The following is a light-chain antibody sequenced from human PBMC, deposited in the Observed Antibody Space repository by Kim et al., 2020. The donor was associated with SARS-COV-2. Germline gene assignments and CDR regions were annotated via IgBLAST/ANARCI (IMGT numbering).Light chain of an antibody. CDR3: QQYDDGPPWT. CDR2: GAS. V-gene: IGKV3-15*01. Sequence: EVVMTQSPATLSVSPGERATLSCRASQSVGTNVAWYQQKPGQAPQLLTYGASTRAAGIPARFSGSGSGTEFTLTISSLQSEDLAVYSCQQYDDGPPWTFGQGTKVDIK. CDR1: QSVGTN. J-gene: IGKJ1*01.